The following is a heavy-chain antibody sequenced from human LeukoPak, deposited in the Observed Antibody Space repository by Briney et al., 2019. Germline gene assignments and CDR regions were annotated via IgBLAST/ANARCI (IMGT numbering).Heavy chain of an antibody. D-gene: IGHD6-13*01. Sequence: SETLSLTCAVYGGSFSGYYWSWIRQPPGKGLEWIGEINHSGSTNYNPSLKSRVTISVDTSKNQFSLKLSSVTAADTAVYYCASTGIAAAGGWFDLWGQGTLVTVSS. CDR1: GGSFSGYY. V-gene: IGHV4-34*01. J-gene: IGHJ5*02. CDR3: ASTGIAAAGGWFDL. CDR2: INHSGST.